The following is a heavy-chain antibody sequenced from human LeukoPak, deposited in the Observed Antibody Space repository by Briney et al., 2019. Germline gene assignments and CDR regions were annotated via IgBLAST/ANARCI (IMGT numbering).Heavy chain of an antibody. CDR2: ISSSGSTI. CDR3: ARGYGSSWPRFDY. CDR1: GFTFSSYA. J-gene: IGHJ4*02. Sequence: GGSLRLSCAASGFTFSSYAMHWVRQAPGKGLEWVSYISSSGSTIYYADSVKGRFTISRDNAKNSLYLQMNSLRAEDTAVYYCARGYGSSWPRFDYWGQGTLVTVSS. D-gene: IGHD6-13*01. V-gene: IGHV3-48*04.